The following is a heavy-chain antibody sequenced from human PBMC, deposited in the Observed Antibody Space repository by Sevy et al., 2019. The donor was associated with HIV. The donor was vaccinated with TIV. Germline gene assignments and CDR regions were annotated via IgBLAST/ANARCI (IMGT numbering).Heavy chain of an antibody. J-gene: IGHJ4*02. D-gene: IGHD4-17*01. V-gene: IGHV3-30*18. CDR2: ISYDGSNK. CDR3: ANGGGGYGDDGNYFDY. CDR1: GFTFSSYG. Sequence: GGSLRLSCAASGFTFSSYGMHWVRQAPGKGLEWVAVISYDGSNKYYADSVKGRFTISRDNSKNPLYLQMNSLGAEDTAGYYCANGGGGYGDDGNYFDYWGQGTLVTVSS.